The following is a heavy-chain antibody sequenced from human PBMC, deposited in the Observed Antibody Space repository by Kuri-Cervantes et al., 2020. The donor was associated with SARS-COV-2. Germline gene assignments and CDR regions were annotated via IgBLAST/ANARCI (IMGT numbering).Heavy chain of an antibody. J-gene: IGHJ4*02. CDR2: IYWDDDK. CDR3: AHSYRFLADY. V-gene: IGHV2-5*08. CDR1: GFSLNTGGMC. Sequence: SGPTLVKPTQTLTLTCTFSGFSLNTGGMCVSWLRQPPGKALEWLALIYWDDDKRYSPSLKSRLTITKDTSKNQVVLTMTNMDPVDTATYYCAHSYRFLADYWGQGTLVTVSS. D-gene: IGHD3-3*01.